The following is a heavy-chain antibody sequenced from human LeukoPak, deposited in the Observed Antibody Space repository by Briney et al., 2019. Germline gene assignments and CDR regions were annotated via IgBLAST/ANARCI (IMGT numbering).Heavy chain of an antibody. CDR1: GFTFDDYA. CDR2: INWNSGRM. J-gene: IGHJ6*03. Sequence: PGGSLRLSCAAAGFTFDDYAMHWVRQAPGKGLEWVSTINWNSGRMEYADSVKGRFTISRDNAKNSLYLQMNSLRDEDTALYYCAEDGQRRAVSVVTYMDVWGKGTTVTVSS. D-gene: IGHD6-19*01. CDR3: AEDGQRRAVSVVTYMDV. V-gene: IGHV3-9*01.